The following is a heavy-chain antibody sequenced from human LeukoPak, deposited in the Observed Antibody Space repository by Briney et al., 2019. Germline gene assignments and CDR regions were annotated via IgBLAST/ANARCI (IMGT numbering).Heavy chain of an antibody. V-gene: IGHV4-59*01. D-gene: IGHD6-13*01. J-gene: IGHJ4*02. CDR1: GGSISSYY. CDR2: IYYSGST. CDR3: ARAHIAPYFDY. Sequence: PSETLSLTCTVSGGSISSYYWSWIRQPPGKGLEWIGYIYYSGSTNYNSSLKSRVTISIDTSKNQFSLRLSSVTAADTAVYYCARAHIAPYFDYWGQGTLVTVSS.